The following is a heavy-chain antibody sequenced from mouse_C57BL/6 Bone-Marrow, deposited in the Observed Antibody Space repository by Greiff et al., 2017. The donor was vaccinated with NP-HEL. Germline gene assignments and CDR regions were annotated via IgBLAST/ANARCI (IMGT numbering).Heavy chain of an antibody. V-gene: IGHV1-82*01. Sequence: VQLQESGPELVKPGASVKISCKASGYAFSSSWLNWVKQRPGKGLEWIGRIYPGDGDTNYNGKFKGKATLTADKSSSTAYMQLSSLTSEDSAVYFCARSNYYGSRCAMDYWGQGTSVTVSS. CDR1: GYAFSSSW. D-gene: IGHD1-1*01. CDR2: IYPGDGDT. CDR3: ARSNYYGSRCAMDY. J-gene: IGHJ4*01.